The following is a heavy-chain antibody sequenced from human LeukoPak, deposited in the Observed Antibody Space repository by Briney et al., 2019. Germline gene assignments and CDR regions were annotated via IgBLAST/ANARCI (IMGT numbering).Heavy chain of an antibody. CDR2: ISSSSRYI. Sequence: GGSLRLSCAASGFTFSSYSMNWVRQAPGKGLEWVSSISSSSRYIYYADSVKGRFTISRDNAKNTLYLQMNSLRAEVTALYYCVKDLGNCGGDCYLLQFWGQGTLVTVSS. CDR3: VKDLGNCGGDCYLLQF. D-gene: IGHD2-21*02. CDR1: GFTFSSYS. V-gene: IGHV3-21*04. J-gene: IGHJ4*02.